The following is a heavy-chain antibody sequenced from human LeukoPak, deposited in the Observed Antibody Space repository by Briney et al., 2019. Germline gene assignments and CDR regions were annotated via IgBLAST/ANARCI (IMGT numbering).Heavy chain of an antibody. V-gene: IGHV1-8*03. Sequence: ASVKVSCKTSGYTFTSFDINWVRHTTGHRPEWMGWVNCDNENTRYARKFQGRVAITRDTSTRTVYLELNNLSSDDTAMYYCTRGPFLNGNAYNWFDPWGQGTLVTVSS. J-gene: IGHJ5*02. CDR2: VNCDNENT. CDR1: GYTFTSFD. D-gene: IGHD1-20*01. CDR3: TRGPFLNGNAYNWFDP.